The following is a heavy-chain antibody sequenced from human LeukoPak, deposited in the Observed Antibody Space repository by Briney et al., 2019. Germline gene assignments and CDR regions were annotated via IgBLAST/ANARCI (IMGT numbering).Heavy chain of an antibody. CDR3: ANGYCSGGSCYYYYMDV. Sequence: GGSLRLSCAASGFSFSSYAMSWVRQAPGKGLEWVSALSGSGGYTYYADSVKGRFTISRDNSKNTLYLQMNSLRAEDTAVYYCANGYCSGGSCYYYYMDVWGKGTTVTVSS. D-gene: IGHD2-15*01. CDR2: LSGSGGYT. V-gene: IGHV3-23*01. J-gene: IGHJ6*03. CDR1: GFSFSSYA.